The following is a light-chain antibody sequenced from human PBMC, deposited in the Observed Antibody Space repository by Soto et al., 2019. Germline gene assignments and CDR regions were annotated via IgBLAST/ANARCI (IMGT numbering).Light chain of an antibody. Sequence: QSALTQPPSVSGSPGQSVTISCTGTSTDFVSYNRVSWYQQPPGTAPKLIIYEASNRPSGVPDRFSGSKSGNAASLTISGLQAADEADYYCSLYTSENTYVFGPGIKVIVL. V-gene: IGLV2-18*01. J-gene: IGLJ1*01. CDR2: EAS. CDR1: STDFVSYNR. CDR3: SLYTSENTYV.